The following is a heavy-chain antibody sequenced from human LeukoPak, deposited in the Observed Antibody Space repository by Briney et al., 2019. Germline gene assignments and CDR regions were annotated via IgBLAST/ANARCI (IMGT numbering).Heavy chain of an antibody. V-gene: IGHV4-59*12. J-gene: IGHJ5*02. CDR2: IYYSGST. Sequence: SETLSLTCTVSGGSISSYYWSWIRQPPGKGLEWIGYIYYSGSTNYNPSLKSRVTISVDTSKNQFSLKLSSVTAADTAVYYCARGGIIVVVPAAPNWFDPWGQGTLVTVSS. CDR1: GGSISSYY. D-gene: IGHD2-2*01. CDR3: ARGGIIVVVPAAPNWFDP.